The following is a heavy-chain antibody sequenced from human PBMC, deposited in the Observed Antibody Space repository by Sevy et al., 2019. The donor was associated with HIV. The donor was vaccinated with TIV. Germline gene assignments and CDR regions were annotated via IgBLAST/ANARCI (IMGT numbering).Heavy chain of an antibody. D-gene: IGHD6-13*01. CDR2: LSHDGSEK. Sequence: GGSLRLSCAASGFTFSNYDMHWVRQAPGKGLDWVAILSHDGSEKKFADSVKGRFTISRDNSKNTLYLQMNSLRAEDTALYYCVKSVATAGYHFDYWGLGTLVTVSS. V-gene: IGHV3-30*18. CDR1: GFTFSNYD. J-gene: IGHJ4*02. CDR3: VKSVATAGYHFDY.